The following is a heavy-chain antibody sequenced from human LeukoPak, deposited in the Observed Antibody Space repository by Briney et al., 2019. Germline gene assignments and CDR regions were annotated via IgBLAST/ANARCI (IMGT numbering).Heavy chain of an antibody. V-gene: IGHV4-39*01. Sequence: SETLSLTCTVSGGSISSSSYYWGWIRQPPGKELEWIGSIYYSGSTYYNPSHKSRVTISVDTSKNQFSLKLSSVTAADTAVYYCARRLLLWFGELSNNYYFDYWGQGTLVTVSS. CDR1: GGSISSSSYY. CDR3: ARRLLLWFGELSNNYYFDY. CDR2: IYYSGST. J-gene: IGHJ4*02. D-gene: IGHD3-10*01.